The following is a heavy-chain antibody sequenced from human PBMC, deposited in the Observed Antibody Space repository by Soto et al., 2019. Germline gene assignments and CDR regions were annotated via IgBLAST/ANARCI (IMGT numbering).Heavy chain of an antibody. CDR3: ARHAPSRSVVVAATRYHYFDY. J-gene: IGHJ4*02. CDR1: GGSISSYY. D-gene: IGHD2-15*01. V-gene: IGHV4-59*08. Sequence: SETLSLTCTVSGGSISSYYWSWIRQPPGKGLEWIGYIYYSGSTNYNPSLKSRVTISVDTSKNQFSLKLSSVTAADTAVYYCARHAPSRSVVVAATRYHYFDYWGQGTLVTVSS. CDR2: IYYSGST.